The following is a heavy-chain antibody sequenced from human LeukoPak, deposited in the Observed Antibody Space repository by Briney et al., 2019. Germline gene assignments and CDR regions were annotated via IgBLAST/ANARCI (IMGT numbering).Heavy chain of an antibody. CDR1: GFTFSDAW. Sequence: GGSLRLFCAASGFTFSDAWMAWVRQVPVKGLEWVGHIKSKTNGETKDYAAPVKGRFTISRDDSNVIVYLQMNSLKTEYTSVYYCATEFCSNGYNCWGQGTLVTVSS. D-gene: IGHD5-18*01. CDR3: ATEFCSNGYNC. CDR2: IKSKTNGETK. J-gene: IGHJ4*02. V-gene: IGHV3-15*01.